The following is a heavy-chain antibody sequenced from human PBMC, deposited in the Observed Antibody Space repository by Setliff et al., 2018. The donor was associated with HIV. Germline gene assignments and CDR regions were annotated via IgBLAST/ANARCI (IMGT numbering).Heavy chain of an antibody. CDR3: ARVVGLSALDY. V-gene: IGHV4-38-2*02. CDR2: IYHSGTT. Sequence: SETLSLTCTVSGDSITSGHFYWGWIRQAPGKGLEWIGSIYHSGTTYYNPSLKSRVTISVDTSKNQFSLKLTSVTAADTAVYYCARVVGLSALDYWGQGTLVTVSS. J-gene: IGHJ4*02. D-gene: IGHD2-21*01. CDR1: GDSITSGHFY.